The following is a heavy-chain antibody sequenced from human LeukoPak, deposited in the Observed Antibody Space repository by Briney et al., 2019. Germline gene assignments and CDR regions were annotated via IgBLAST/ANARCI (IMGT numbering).Heavy chain of an antibody. V-gene: IGHV4-39*01. CDR2: IYYSGST. Sequence: PSETLSLTCAVYGGSFSEYYWGWIRQPPGKGLEWIGSIYYSGSTYYKSSLKSRVTISVDTSKNQFSVKLSSVTAADTAIYYCARQGGEGSAHMDVWGQGTTVTVSS. J-gene: IGHJ6*02. CDR1: GGSFSEYY. CDR3: ARQGGEGSAHMDV.